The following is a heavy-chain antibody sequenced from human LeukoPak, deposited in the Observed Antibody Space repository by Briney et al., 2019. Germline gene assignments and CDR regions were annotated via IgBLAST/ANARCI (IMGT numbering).Heavy chain of an antibody. Sequence: PSETLSLTCNVSGGSISSGDYYWSWIRQPPGKGLEWIGYIYYSGSTYYNPSLKSRVTISVDTSKNQFSLKLSSVTAADTAVYYCAREGVVPAAILDYWGQGTLVTVSS. CDR2: IYYSGST. CDR3: AREGVVPAAILDY. D-gene: IGHD2-2*01. J-gene: IGHJ4*02. CDR1: GGSISSGDYY. V-gene: IGHV4-30-4*08.